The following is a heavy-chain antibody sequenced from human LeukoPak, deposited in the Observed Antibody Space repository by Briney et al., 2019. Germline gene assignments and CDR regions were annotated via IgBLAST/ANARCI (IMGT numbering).Heavy chain of an antibody. D-gene: IGHD3/OR15-3a*01. CDR1: GDTVSSYF. CDR2: IYYNERS. Sequence: ETLSLTCTVSGDTVSSYFWSWIRQPPGKGLEWIGYIYYNERSNYNPSLRSRVTISIDTSKNQFSLKLSSVTAADTAVYYCARELGPLGFWTVSAFDIWGQGTMVTVSS. V-gene: IGHV4-59*02. J-gene: IGHJ3*02. CDR3: ARELGPLGFWTVSAFDI.